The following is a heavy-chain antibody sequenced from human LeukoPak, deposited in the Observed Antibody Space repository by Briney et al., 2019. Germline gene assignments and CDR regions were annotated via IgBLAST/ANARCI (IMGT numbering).Heavy chain of an antibody. CDR3: ARDRKGGSGSYYNYARGNWFDP. V-gene: IGHV4-38-2*02. CDR1: GYSLSSGHY. Sequence: SETPSLPRTVSGYSLSSGHYWGWVRHPPGQGLEWIGDIYHSGGPHYNPSLKSRVTISVDTSKNQFSLKLSSVTAADTAVYYCARDRKGGSGSYYNYARGNWFDPWGQGTLVTVSS. CDR2: IYHSGGP. D-gene: IGHD3-10*01. J-gene: IGHJ5*02.